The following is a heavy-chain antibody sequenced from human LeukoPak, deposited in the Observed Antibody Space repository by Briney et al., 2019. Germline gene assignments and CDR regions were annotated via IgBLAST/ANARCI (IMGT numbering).Heavy chain of an antibody. CDR3: ARVLEAAAFDY. V-gene: IGHV3-21*01. CDR2: ISSSSRYT. CDR1: GFTFSSYS. D-gene: IGHD3-3*01. Sequence: GGSLRLSCAASGFTFSSYSMNWVRQAPGKGLEWVSSISSSSRYTYYADSVKGRFTTSRDNAKNSLFLQMNSLRAEDTAVYYCARVLEAAAFDYWGQGTLVTVSS. J-gene: IGHJ4*02.